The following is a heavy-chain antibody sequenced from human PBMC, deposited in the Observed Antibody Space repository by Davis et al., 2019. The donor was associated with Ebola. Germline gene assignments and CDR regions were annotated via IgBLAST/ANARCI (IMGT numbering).Heavy chain of an antibody. CDR1: GYTFTSYY. CDR2: INPSGGSP. V-gene: IGHV1-46*01. Sequence: ASVKVSCKASGYTFTSYYMHWVRQAPGHGLEWMGIINPSGGSPSYAQKFQGRVTMTRDTSTSTVYMELSSLRSEDTAVYYCARGGYDFWSGYYGDYYGMDVWGQGTTVTVSS. J-gene: IGHJ6*02. D-gene: IGHD3-3*01. CDR3: ARGGYDFWSGYYGDYYGMDV.